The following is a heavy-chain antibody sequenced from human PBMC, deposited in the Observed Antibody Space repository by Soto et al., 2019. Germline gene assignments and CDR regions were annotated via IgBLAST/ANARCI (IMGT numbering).Heavy chain of an antibody. V-gene: IGHV3-21*01. CDR2: ISSSSSYI. CDR3: ARNAIAVAGTHWFDP. J-gene: IGHJ5*02. CDR1: GFTFSSYS. Sequence: EVQLVESGGGLVKPGGSLRLSCAASGFTFSSYSMNWVRQAPGKGLEWVSSISSSSSYIYYADSVKGRFTISRDNAKNSLYLQMNSLRAEDTAVYYCARNAIAVAGTHWFDPWGQGTLVTVSS. D-gene: IGHD6-19*01.